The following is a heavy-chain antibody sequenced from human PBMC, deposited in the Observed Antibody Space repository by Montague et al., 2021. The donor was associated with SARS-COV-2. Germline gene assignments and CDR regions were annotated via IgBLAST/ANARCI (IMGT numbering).Heavy chain of an antibody. V-gene: IGHV3-74*01. Sequence: SLRLSCAASGFTLSSYWMHWVRQAPGKGLVWVSRINSDGSNTNYADSVKGRFTISRDNAKNTLYLQMISLRAEDTAVYYCARYYVSGNYGFDLWGQGTMVTVFS. J-gene: IGHJ3*01. D-gene: IGHD3-10*01. CDR1: GFTLSSYW. CDR3: ARYYVSGNYGFDL. CDR2: INSDGSNT.